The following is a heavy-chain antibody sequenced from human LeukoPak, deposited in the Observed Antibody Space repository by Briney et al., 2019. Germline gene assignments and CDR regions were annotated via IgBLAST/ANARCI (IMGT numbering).Heavy chain of an antibody. CDR3: ARGRYCSSTSCYENWFDP. D-gene: IGHD2-2*01. CDR2: IIPIFGTA. CDR1: GYTFTSYD. J-gene: IGHJ5*02. Sequence: SVKVSCKASGYTFTSYDINWVRQAPGQGLEWMGGIIPIFGTANYAQKFQGRVTITTDESTSTAYMELSSLRSEDTAVYYCARGRYCSSTSCYENWFDPWGQGTLVTVSS. V-gene: IGHV1-69*05.